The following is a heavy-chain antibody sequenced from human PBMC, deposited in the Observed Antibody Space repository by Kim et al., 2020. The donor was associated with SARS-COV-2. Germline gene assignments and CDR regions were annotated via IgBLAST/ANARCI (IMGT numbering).Heavy chain of an antibody. J-gene: IGHJ4*01. CDR2: INHSGST. D-gene: IGHD2-2*01. CDR3: ARGVKYCSSTSGYAASFD. CDR1: GGSFSGYY. V-gene: IGHV4-34*01. Sequence: SETLSLTCAVYGGSFSGYYWSWIRQPPGKGLEWIGEINHSGSTNYNPSLKSRVTISVDTSKNQFSLKLSSVTAADTAVYYCARGVKYCSSTSGYAASFD.